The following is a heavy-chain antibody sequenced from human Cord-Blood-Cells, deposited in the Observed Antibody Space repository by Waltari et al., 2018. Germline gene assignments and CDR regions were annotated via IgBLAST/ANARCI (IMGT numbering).Heavy chain of an antibody. V-gene: IGHV4-59*08. CDR1: GGSISSYY. CDR3: ARPAPYSSSWQDAFDI. Sequence: QVQLQESGPGLVKPSETLSLTCTVSGGSISSYYWSWIRQPPGKGLEWIGYIYYSGSTNDNPSLKSRVTISVDTSKNQFSLKLSSVTAADTAMYYCARPAPYSSSWQDAFDIWGQGTMVTVSS. D-gene: IGHD6-13*01. CDR2: IYYSGST. J-gene: IGHJ3*02.